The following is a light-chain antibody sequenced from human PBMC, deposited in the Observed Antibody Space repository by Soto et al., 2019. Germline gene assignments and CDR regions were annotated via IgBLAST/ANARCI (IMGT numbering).Light chain of an antibody. CDR2: DAS. J-gene: IGKJ2*01. CDR1: QSISSW. Sequence: DIHMTQSPSTLSASVLDRFTITCRASQSISSWLAWYQQKPGKAPKVLIYDASSLESGVPSRFSGSGSGTEFTLTISSLQPDDFATYYCQQYNSYSYTFGQGTKVDIK. V-gene: IGKV1-5*01. CDR3: QQYNSYSYT.